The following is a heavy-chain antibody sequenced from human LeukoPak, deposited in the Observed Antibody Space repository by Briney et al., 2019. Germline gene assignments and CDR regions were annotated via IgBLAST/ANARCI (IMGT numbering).Heavy chain of an antibody. V-gene: IGHV4-31*02. CDR3: AREPYSSGYYFDY. D-gene: IGHD3-22*01. Sequence: SETLSLTCTVSGGSISSGDYYWSWIRQHPGKGLEWIGYIYYSGSTYYNPSLKSRVTISVDTSKNQFSLKLSSVTAADTAVYYCAREPYSSGYYFDYWGQGTLVTVSS. CDR1: GGSISSGDYY. J-gene: IGHJ4*02. CDR2: IYYSGST.